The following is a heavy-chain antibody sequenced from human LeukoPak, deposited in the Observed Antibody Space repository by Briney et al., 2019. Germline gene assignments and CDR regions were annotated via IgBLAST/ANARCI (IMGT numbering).Heavy chain of an antibody. CDR3: ARSYYYDSSGHY. CDR2: ISRSSSYI. V-gene: IGHV3-21*01. Sequence: PGGSLRLSCAASGFTFSSYSMNSVRQAPGEGVEWVSSISRSSSYIYYPDSVKGRFTICRDNTKNPPYLQINSLRAQHTAVYYCARSYYYDSSGHYWGQGTLVTVSS. J-gene: IGHJ4*02. CDR1: GFTFSSYS. D-gene: IGHD3-22*01.